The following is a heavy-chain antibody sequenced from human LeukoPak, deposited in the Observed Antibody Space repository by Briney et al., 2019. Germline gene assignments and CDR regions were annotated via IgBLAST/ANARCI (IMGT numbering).Heavy chain of an antibody. V-gene: IGHV3-7*01. CDR3: ARSRGSIAARPTLFDY. CDR2: IKQDGSEK. D-gene: IGHD6-6*01. J-gene: IGHJ4*02. CDR1: GFTFSSYW. Sequence: PGGSLRLSCAASGFTFSSYWKSWVRQAPGKGLEWVANIKQDGSEKYYVDSVKGRFTISRDNAKNSLYLQMNSLRAEDTAVYYCARSRGSIAARPTLFDYWGQGTLVTVSS.